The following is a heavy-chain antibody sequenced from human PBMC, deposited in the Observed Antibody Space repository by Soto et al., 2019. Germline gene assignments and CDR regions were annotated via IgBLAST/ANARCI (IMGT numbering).Heavy chain of an antibody. Sequence: GGSLRLSCRASGFTFSDAWMAWVRQAPGKGLEWVGRIKSGGPTDYGAPVKGRFSVSRDDSKDTVHLQMNSLKTEDTGVYYCTWSGTNWFAAWGQGTLVTVSS. CDR1: GFTFSDAW. CDR3: TWSGTNWFAA. V-gene: IGHV3-15*01. D-gene: IGHD3-3*01. J-gene: IGHJ5*02. CDR2: IKSGGPT.